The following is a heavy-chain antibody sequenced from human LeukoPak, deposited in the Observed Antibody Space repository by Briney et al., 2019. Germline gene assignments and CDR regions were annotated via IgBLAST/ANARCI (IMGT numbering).Heavy chain of an antibody. D-gene: IGHD4-11*01. CDR3: ARGISNYDHYFDY. CDR1: GGSFSGYY. J-gene: IGHJ4*02. Sequence: PSETLSLTCAVYGGSFSGYYWSWIRQPPGKGLEWIGEINHSGSTNYNPSLESRVTISVDTSKNQFSLKLSSVTAADTAVYYCARGISNYDHYFDYWGQGTLVTVSS. CDR2: INHSGST. V-gene: IGHV4-34*01.